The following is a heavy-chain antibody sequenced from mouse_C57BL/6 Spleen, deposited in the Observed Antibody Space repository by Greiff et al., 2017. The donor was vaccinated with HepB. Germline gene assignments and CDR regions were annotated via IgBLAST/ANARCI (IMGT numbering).Heavy chain of an antibody. CDR1: GFNIKDDY. Sequence: EVHLVESGAELVRPGASVKLSCTASGFNIKDDYMHWVKQRPEQGLEWIGWIDPENGDTEYASKFQGKATITADTSSNTAYLQLSSLTSEDTAVYYCLLPPDYWGQGTTLTVSS. CDR2: IDPENGDT. V-gene: IGHV14-4*01. CDR3: LLPPDY. J-gene: IGHJ2*01.